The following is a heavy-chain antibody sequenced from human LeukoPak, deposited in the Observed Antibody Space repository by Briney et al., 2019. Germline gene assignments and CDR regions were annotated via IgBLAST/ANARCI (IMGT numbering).Heavy chain of an antibody. Sequence: GRSLRLSCAASGFTFSSYAMHWVRQAPGKGLEWVAVISYDGSNKYYADSVKGRFTISRDNSKNTLYLQMNSLRAEDTAVYYCASRSGYYFDYWGQGTLVTVSS. J-gene: IGHJ4*02. V-gene: IGHV3-30-3*01. CDR3: ASRSGYYFDY. CDR1: GFTFSSYA. D-gene: IGHD3-22*01. CDR2: ISYDGSNK.